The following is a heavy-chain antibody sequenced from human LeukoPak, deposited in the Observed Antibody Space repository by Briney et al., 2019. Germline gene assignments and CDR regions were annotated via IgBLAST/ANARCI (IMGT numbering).Heavy chain of an antibody. Sequence: GGSLRLSCAASGFTFSSYEMNWVRQAPGKGLEWVAVIWYDGSNKYYADSVKGRFTISRDNSKNTLYLQMNSLRAEDTAVYYCARDSGYGYNSFPTPDYWGQGTLVTVSS. CDR1: GFTFSSYE. CDR3: ARDSGYGYNSFPTPDY. V-gene: IGHV3-33*08. D-gene: IGHD5-24*01. CDR2: IWYDGSNK. J-gene: IGHJ4*02.